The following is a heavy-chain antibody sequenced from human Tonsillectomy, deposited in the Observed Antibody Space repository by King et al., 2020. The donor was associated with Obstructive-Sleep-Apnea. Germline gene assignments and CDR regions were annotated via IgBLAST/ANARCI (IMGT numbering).Heavy chain of an antibody. J-gene: IGHJ5*02. D-gene: IGHD5-12*01. Sequence: QLVESGGGVVQPGRSLRLSCAASGFTFSYYAVHWVRQAPGKGLEWVAVISYDGTNKYYADSVKGRFTISRDNSKYTLYLQMNSLRAEDTAMYYCARDRDIVATVGWFDPWGQGTLVTVSS. V-gene: IGHV3-30*04. CDR1: GFTFSYYA. CDR3: ARDRDIVATVGWFDP. CDR2: ISYDGTNK.